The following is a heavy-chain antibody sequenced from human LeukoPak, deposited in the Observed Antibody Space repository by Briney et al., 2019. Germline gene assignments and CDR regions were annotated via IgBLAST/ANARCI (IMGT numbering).Heavy chain of an antibody. CDR2: IYYSGST. CDR1: GGSISSYY. D-gene: IGHD1-14*01. CDR3: ASEKVSGYGMDV. J-gene: IGHJ6*02. Sequence: PSETLSLTCTVSGGSISSYYWSWIRQPPGKGLEWIGYIYYSGSTNYNPSLKSRVTISVDKSKNQFSLKLSSVTAADTAVYYCASEKVSGYGMDVWGQGTTVTVSS. V-gene: IGHV4-59*12.